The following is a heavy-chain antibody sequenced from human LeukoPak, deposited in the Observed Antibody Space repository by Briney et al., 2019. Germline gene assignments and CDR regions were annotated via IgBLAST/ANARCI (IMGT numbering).Heavy chain of an antibody. CDR2: IIPIFGTA. Sequence: SLKVSCKASGITFTAYYMHWVRQAPGQGLEWMGGIIPIFGTANYAQKFQGRVTITADKSTSTAYMELSSLRSEDTAVYYCARPGVAVAGTGLHAFDIWGQGTMVTVSS. V-gene: IGHV1-69*06. D-gene: IGHD6-19*01. J-gene: IGHJ3*02. CDR1: GITFTAYY. CDR3: ARPGVAVAGTGLHAFDI.